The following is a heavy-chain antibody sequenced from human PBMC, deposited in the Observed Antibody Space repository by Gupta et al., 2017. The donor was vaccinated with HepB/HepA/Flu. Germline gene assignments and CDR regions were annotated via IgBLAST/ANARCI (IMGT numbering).Heavy chain of an antibody. D-gene: IGHD3-22*01. CDR2: IYSGGTT. Sequence: GKGLEWISVIYSGGTTRYADSVKDRFTLSRDNSKNTLYLQMNSLRAEDTAVYYCARDKGYNGYYLYDYWGQGTLVTVSS. V-gene: IGHV3-53*01. CDR3: ARDKGYNGYYLYDY. J-gene: IGHJ4*02.